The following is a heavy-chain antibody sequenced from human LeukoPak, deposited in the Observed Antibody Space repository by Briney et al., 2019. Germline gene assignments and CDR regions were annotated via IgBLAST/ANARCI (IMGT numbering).Heavy chain of an antibody. CDR2: INPNSGGT. V-gene: IGHV1-2*02. D-gene: IGHD3-22*01. CDR1: GYTFTCYF. CDR3: ATPYRSSGYLD. J-gene: IGHJ4*02. Sequence: AVNVSFKASGYTFTCYFWHWVRQAPGQGLEWMGGINPNSGGTNSAQNLQGRVTMTTDTSTSTAYMELRSLRSDDTAVYYCATPYRSSGYLDWGQGTLVTVSS.